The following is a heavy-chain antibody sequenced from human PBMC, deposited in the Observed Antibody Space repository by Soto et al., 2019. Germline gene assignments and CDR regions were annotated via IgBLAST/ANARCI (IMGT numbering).Heavy chain of an antibody. CDR2: INHSGST. V-gene: IGHV4-34*01. D-gene: IGHD3-22*01. J-gene: IGHJ3*02. Sequence: SETMSLTSAVDGGSFSGYYWSWIRQPPGKGLEWIGEINHSGSTNYNPSLKSRVTISVDTSKNQFSLKLSSVTAADTAVYYCARKYSYASRGYYYGAFDIWGQGTMVTVSS. CDR3: ARKYSYASRGYYYGAFDI. CDR1: GGSFSGYY.